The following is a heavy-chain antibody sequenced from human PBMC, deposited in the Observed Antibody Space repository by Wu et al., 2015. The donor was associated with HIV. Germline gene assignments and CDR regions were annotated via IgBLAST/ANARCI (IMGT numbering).Heavy chain of an antibody. V-gene: IGHV1-2*02. Sequence: QVQLVQSGAEVKKPGASVKVSCKASGYTFTGYYMHWVRQAPGQGLEWMGWINPNSGGTNYAQKIQGRVSMTIDKSMATAYMELRRLTYGDTAVYYCARGAVASEWGQGTAVTVSS. CDR3: ARGAVASE. CDR1: GYTFTGYY. D-gene: IGHD6-19*01. CDR2: INPNSGGT. J-gene: IGHJ4*02.